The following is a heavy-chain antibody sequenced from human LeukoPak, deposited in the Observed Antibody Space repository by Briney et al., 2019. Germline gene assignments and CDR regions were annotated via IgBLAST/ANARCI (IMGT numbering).Heavy chain of an antibody. J-gene: IGHJ4*02. CDR2: ISSSGSTI. V-gene: IGHV3-48*03. D-gene: IGHD1-26*01. Sequence: PGGSLRLSCAASGFTFSSYEMNWVRQAPGKGLEWVSYISSSGSTIYYADSVKGRFTISRDNAKNSLYLQMNSLRAEDTAVYYCAKDVVGATPIYYFDYWGQGTLVTVSS. CDR3: AKDVVGATPIYYFDY. CDR1: GFTFSSYE.